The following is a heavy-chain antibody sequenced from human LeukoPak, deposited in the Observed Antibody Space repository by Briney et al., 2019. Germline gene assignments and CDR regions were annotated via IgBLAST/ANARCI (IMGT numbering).Heavy chain of an antibody. CDR3: AKGQGRYGDYDY. J-gene: IGHJ4*02. D-gene: IGHD4-17*01. CDR1: GFTXSSYA. Sequence: SLGLXXAASGFTXSSYAMHWVRQAPGKGLEWVAVISYDGSNKYYADSVKGRFTISRDNSKNTLYLQMNSLRAEDTAVYYCAKGQGRYGDYDYWGQGTLVTVSS. CDR2: ISYDGSNK. V-gene: IGHV3-30*04.